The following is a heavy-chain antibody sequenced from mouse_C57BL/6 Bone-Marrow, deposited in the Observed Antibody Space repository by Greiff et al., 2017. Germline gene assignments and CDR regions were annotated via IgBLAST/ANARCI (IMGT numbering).Heavy chain of an antibody. CDR3: ASWRLLHYFDY. CDR1: GYSITSGYY. V-gene: IGHV3-6*01. J-gene: IGHJ2*01. Sequence: VQLKESGPGLVKPSQSLSLTCSVTGYSITSGYYWNWIRQFPGNKLEWMGYISYDGSNNYNPSLKNRISITRDTSKNQFFLKLNSVTTEDTATYYCASWRLLHYFDYWGQGTTLTVSS. D-gene: IGHD2-3*01. CDR2: ISYDGSN.